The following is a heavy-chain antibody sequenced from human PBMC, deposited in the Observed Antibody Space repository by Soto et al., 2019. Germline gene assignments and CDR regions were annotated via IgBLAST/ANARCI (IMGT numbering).Heavy chain of an antibody. CDR3: ASGLYCSSTSCYLDP. CDR1: GFTFSSYS. Sequence: PGGSLRLSCAASGFTFSSYSMNWVRQAPGKGLEWVSSISSSSSYIYYADSVKGRFTISRDNAKNSLYLQMNSLRAEDTSVYCCASGLYCSSTSCYLDPWGQGTLVTVS. V-gene: IGHV3-21*01. J-gene: IGHJ5*02. D-gene: IGHD2-2*01. CDR2: ISSSSSYI.